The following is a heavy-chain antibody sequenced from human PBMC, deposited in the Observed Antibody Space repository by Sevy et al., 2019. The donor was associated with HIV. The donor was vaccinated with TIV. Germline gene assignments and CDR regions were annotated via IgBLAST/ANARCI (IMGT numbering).Heavy chain of an antibody. CDR2: IYSGGST. CDR3: ARLALRYYNGSGSFVVDAFDI. V-gene: IGHV3-53*01. J-gene: IGHJ3*02. D-gene: IGHD3-10*01. CDR1: GFTVSSNY. Sequence: GGSLRLSCAASGFTVSSNYMSWVRQAPGKGLEWVSVIYSGGSTYYADSVKGRFTISRDNSKNTLYLQMNSLRAEDTAVYYCARLALRYYNGSGSFVVDAFDIWGQGTMVTVSS.